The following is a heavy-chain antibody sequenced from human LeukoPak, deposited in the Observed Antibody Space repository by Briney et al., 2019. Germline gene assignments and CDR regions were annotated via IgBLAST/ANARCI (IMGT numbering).Heavy chain of an antibody. CDR3: ARPAAGLKMAFDP. Sequence: GASVKVSCKASGGTFSSYAISWVRQAPGQGLEWMGGIIPIFGTANYAQKFQGRVTITADESTSTAYMELSSLRSEDTAVYYCARPAAGLKMAFDPWGQGTLVTVSS. CDR2: IIPIFGTA. D-gene: IGHD6-13*01. J-gene: IGHJ5*02. V-gene: IGHV1-69*13. CDR1: GGTFSSYA.